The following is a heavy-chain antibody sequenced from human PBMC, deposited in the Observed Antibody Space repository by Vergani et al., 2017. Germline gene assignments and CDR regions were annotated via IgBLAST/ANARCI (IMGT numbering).Heavy chain of an antibody. D-gene: IGHD1-26*01. CDR3: ARDGWELLDYFYYMDV. CDR2: ISYDGSNK. CDR1: GFTVSANY. V-gene: IGHV3-30*03. Sequence: VQLVQSGGGLVQPGGSLTLSCAASGFTVSANYVGWVRQAPGKGLKWVAVISYDGSNKYYADSVKGRFTISRDNSKNTLYLQMNSLRAEDTAVYYCARDGWELLDYFYYMDVWGKGTTVTVSS. J-gene: IGHJ6*03.